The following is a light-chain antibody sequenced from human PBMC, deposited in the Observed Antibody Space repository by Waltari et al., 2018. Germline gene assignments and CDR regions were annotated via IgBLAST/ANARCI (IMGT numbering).Light chain of an antibody. J-gene: IGKJ4*01. CDR3: HQSYKAPQT. Sequence: DIQMTQSPSSLSASVGDRVTITCRASQSISTALSWYLQKPGKAPKLLIYAASLLQDGVPSRFRGSGSGTDFTLTISNLQPEDFATYFFHQSYKAPQTFGGGTRLEIK. CDR1: QSISTA. V-gene: IGKV1-39*01. CDR2: AAS.